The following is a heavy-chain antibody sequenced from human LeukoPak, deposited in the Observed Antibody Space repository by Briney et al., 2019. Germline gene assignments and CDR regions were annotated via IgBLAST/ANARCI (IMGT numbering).Heavy chain of an antibody. V-gene: IGHV4-59*01. CDR3: TRASGSSDFDY. CDR2: IYYSGST. J-gene: IGHJ4*02. CDR1: GGSISSYY. D-gene: IGHD1-26*01. Sequence: SETLSLTCTVSGGSISSYYWSWIRQPPGRGLEWIGYIYYSGSTNYNPSLKSRVTISVDTSKNQFSLKLSSVTAADTAVYYCTRASGSSDFDYWGQGTLVTVSS.